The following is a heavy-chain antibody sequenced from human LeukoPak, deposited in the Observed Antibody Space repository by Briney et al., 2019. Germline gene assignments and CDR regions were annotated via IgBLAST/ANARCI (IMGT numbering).Heavy chain of an antibody. CDR2: ISYDGSNK. CDR3: ARDRMPWYYYYGMDV. Sequence: GGSLRLSCAASGFTFSSYAMHWVRQAPGKGLEWVAVISYDGSNKYYAASVKGRFTISRDNSKNTLYLQMNSLRAEDTAVYYCARDRMPWYYYYGMDVWGQGTTVTVSS. CDR1: GFTFSSYA. D-gene: IGHD2-2*01. V-gene: IGHV3-30*04. J-gene: IGHJ6*02.